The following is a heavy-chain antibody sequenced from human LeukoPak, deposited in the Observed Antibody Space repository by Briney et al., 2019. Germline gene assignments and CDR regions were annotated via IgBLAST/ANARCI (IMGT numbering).Heavy chain of an antibody. D-gene: IGHD3-22*01. CDR2: ISSSSSTI. V-gene: IGHV3-48*01. CDR3: ARDYYDSSGYYYYYYGMDV. Sequence: GGSLRLSCAASGFTSSSYSMNWVRQAPGKGLEWVSYISSSSSTIYYADSVKGRFTISRDNARNSLYLQMNSLRAEDTAVYYCARDYYDSSGYYYYYYGMDVWGQGTTVTVSS. J-gene: IGHJ6*02. CDR1: GFTSSSYS.